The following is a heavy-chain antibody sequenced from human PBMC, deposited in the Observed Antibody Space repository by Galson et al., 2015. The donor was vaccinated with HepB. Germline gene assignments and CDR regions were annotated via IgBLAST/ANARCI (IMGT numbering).Heavy chain of an antibody. Sequence: SLRLSCAASGFTFSSYAMSWVRQAPGKRLEWVSAISGSGGSTYYADSVKGRFTISRDNSKNTLYLQMNSLRAEDTAVYYCAKVGGTVPAAMPYYFDYWGQGTLVTVSS. D-gene: IGHD2-2*01. CDR3: AKVGGTVPAAMPYYFDY. CDR1: GFTFSSYA. CDR2: ISGSGGST. V-gene: IGHV3-23*01. J-gene: IGHJ4*02.